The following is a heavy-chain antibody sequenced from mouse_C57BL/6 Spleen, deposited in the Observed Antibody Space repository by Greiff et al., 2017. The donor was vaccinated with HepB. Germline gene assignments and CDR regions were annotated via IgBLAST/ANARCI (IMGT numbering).Heavy chain of an antibody. CDR2: IYPGDGDT. CDR1: GYAFSSSW. J-gene: IGHJ4*01. Sequence: QVQLKESGPELVKPGASVKISCKASGYAFSSSWMNWVKQRPGKGLEWIGRIYPGDGDTNYNGKFKGKATLTADKSSSTAYMQLSSLTSEDSAVYFCASPTAMDYWGQGTSVTVSS. V-gene: IGHV1-82*01. CDR3: ASPTAMDY. D-gene: IGHD6-1*01.